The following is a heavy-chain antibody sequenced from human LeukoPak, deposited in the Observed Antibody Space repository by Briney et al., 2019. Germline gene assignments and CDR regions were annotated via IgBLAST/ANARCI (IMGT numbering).Heavy chain of an antibody. D-gene: IGHD4-11*01. V-gene: IGHV1-24*01. CDR1: GYTLNDIS. J-gene: IGHJ5*02. CDR3: AAVSGHYTLLDA. CDR2: VDPDDGQR. Sequence: GASVKVPCKISGYTLNDISVHWVRQPPGKGLEWMGGVDPDDGQRVYAQRFRGRVTMTEDTSTNTAYMELSRLRSEDTAVYFCAAVSGHYTLLDAWGQGALVTVST.